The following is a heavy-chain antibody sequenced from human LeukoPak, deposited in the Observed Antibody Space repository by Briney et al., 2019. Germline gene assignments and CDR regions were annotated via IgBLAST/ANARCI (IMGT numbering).Heavy chain of an antibody. CDR3: ARGATTLTPSGY. V-gene: IGHV1-8*01. CDR1: GYTLTNYD. J-gene: IGHJ4*02. Sequence: ASVKVSCKASGYTLTNYDPNWVPHATGQGLEWMGWMNHNSGNTGYPQKFQDRLTMTRNTSMTTAYIELSSLRSEDTAVYYCARGATTLTPSGYWGQGTLVTVSS. CDR2: MNHNSGNT. D-gene: IGHD4-17*01.